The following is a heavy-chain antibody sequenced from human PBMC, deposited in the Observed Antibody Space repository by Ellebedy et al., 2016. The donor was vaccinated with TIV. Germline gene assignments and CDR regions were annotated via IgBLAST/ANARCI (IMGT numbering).Heavy chain of an antibody. CDR1: GGSISSYY. CDR3: ASAPYYYGSGSEYYYYYGMDV. J-gene: IGHJ6*02. D-gene: IGHD3-10*01. Sequence: GSLRLSXTVSGGSISSYYWSWIRQPPGKGLEWIGYIYYSGSTNYNTSLKSRVTISVDTSKNQFSLKLSSVTAADTAVYYCASAPYYYGSGSEYYYYYGMDVWGQGTTVTVSS. CDR2: IYYSGST. V-gene: IGHV4-59*12.